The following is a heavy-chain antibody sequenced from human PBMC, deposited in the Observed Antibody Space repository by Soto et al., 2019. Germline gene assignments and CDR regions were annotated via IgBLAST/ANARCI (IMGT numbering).Heavy chain of an antibody. Sequence: SGPTLVNPTQTPTLTCTFSGLSLSTSGGGLGWLGQPPGKALEWLALIYWHDDKRYSPFLKSRLTITKDTSKNQVVLTLTNMDPVDTATYYCALLYNNHPDWFDPWGLGTLVTV. V-gene: IGHV2-5*01. CDR1: GLSLSTSGGG. CDR3: ALLYNNHPDWFDP. J-gene: IGHJ5*02. D-gene: IGHD4-4*01. CDR2: IYWHDDK.